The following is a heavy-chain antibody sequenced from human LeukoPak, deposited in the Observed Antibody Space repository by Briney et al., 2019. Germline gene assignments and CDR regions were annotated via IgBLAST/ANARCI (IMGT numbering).Heavy chain of an antibody. CDR2: ISSSSSTI. Sequence: GGSLRLSCSASGFTLTNAWMTWVRQAPGKGLEWVSYISSSSSTIYYADSVKGRFTISRDNAKNSLYLQMNSLRAEDTAVYYCARDDITIFGVVIQLDYWGQGTLVTVSS. V-gene: IGHV3-48*01. D-gene: IGHD3-3*01. CDR3: ARDDITIFGVVIQLDY. CDR1: GFTLTNAW. J-gene: IGHJ4*02.